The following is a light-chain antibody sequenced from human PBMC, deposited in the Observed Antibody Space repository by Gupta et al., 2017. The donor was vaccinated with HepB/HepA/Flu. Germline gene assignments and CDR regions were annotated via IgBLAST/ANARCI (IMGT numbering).Light chain of an antibody. J-gene: IGKJ1*01. Sequence: DIQMTQSPSSLSASVGDRVTISCRASQSISNNLNWYQHKPGKAPQLLMFAASSLHNGVPSRFSGSGSGTDFTLKINSLQPEDFATYYCKQGLETRGTFGQGTKVEI. CDR3: KQGLETRGT. CDR2: AAS. V-gene: IGKV1-39*01. CDR1: QSISNN.